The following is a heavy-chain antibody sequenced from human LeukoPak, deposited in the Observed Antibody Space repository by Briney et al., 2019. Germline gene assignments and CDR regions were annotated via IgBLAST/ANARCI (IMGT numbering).Heavy chain of an antibody. V-gene: IGHV4-59*12. Sequence: SETLSLTCTVSGGSISSYYWSWIRQPPGKGLEWIGYIYYSGSTNYNPSLKSRVTISVDTSKNQFSLKLSSVTAAGTAVYYCARLGSTRTSYYYYYGMDVWGQGTTVTVSS. CDR2: IYYSGST. J-gene: IGHJ6*02. CDR3: ARLGSTRTSYYYYYGMDV. CDR1: GGSISSYY. D-gene: IGHD2-2*01.